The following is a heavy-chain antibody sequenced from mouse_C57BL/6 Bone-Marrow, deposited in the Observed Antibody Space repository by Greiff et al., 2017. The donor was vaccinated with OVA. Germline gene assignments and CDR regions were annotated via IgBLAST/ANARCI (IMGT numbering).Heavy chain of an antibody. J-gene: IGHJ4*01. Sequence: EVQLQQSGPELVKPGASVKISCKASGYTFTDYYMNWVKQSHGKSLEWIGDINPNNGGTSYNQKFKGKATLTVDKSSSTAYMELRSLTSEDSAVYYCASRDYYAMDYWGQGTSVTVSS. CDR1: GYTFTDYY. CDR3: ASRDYYAMDY. CDR2: INPNNGGT. V-gene: IGHV1-26*01.